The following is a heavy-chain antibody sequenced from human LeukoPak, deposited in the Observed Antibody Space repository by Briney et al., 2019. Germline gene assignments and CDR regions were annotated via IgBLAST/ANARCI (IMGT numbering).Heavy chain of an antibody. CDR1: GFTFSNAW. CDR2: IKQDGSEK. CDR3: AREEVAAFDY. D-gene: IGHD2-15*01. V-gene: IGHV3-7*01. J-gene: IGHJ4*02. Sequence: PGGSLRLCCAASGFTFSNAWMSWVRQAPGKGLEWVANIKQDGSEKYYVDSVKGRFTISRDNAKNSLYLQMNSLRAEDTAVYYCAREEVAAFDYWGQGTLVTVSS.